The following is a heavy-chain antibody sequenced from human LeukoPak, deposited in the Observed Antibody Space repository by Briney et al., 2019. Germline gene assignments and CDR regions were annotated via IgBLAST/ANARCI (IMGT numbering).Heavy chain of an antibody. CDR2: ISSSSSYI. V-gene: IGHV3-21*01. D-gene: IGHD6-19*01. J-gene: IGHJ4*02. Sequence: GGSLRLSCAASGFTFSSYSMTWVRQAPGKGLEWVSSISSSSSYIYYADSVKGRFTISRDNAKNSLYLQMNSLRAEDTAVYYCARETYSSGWYIDYWGQGTLVTVSS. CDR1: GFTFSSYS. CDR3: ARETYSSGWYIDY.